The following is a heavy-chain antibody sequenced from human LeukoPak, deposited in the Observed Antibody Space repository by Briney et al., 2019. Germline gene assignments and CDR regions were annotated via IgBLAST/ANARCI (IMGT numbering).Heavy chain of an antibody. V-gene: IGHV1-18*01. CDR1: GYTFTSYG. CDR2: ISAYNGNT. D-gene: IGHD3-22*01. Sequence: ASVKVSCKASGYTFTSYGISWVRQAPGQGLEWMGWISAYNGNTNYAQKPQGRVTMTTDTSTSTAYMELRSLRSDDTAVYYCARSNLIDSSGYYLFDYWGQGTLVTVSS. CDR3: ARSNLIDSSGYYLFDY. J-gene: IGHJ4*02.